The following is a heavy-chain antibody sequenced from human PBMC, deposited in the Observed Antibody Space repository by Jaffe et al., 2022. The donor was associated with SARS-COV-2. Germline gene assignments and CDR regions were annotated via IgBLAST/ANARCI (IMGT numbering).Heavy chain of an antibody. Sequence: VQLVESGGGLVQPGGSLRLSCAASGFTFSDYGMNWVRQAPGKGLEWISYIDGSGSSIYYADSVRGRFTVSRDNAKNSLGLQMDSLRDEDSAIYYCARDPLGLSDFDYWGQGTLVTVSS. J-gene: IGHJ4*02. CDR2: IDGSGSSI. CDR1: GFTFSDYG. CDR3: ARDPLGLSDFDY. V-gene: IGHV3-48*02. D-gene: IGHD1-26*01.